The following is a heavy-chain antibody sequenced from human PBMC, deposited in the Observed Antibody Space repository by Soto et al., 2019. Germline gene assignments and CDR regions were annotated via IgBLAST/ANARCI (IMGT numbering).Heavy chain of an antibody. CDR1: GGSITSGAYY. CDR2: VYFTGGT. D-gene: IGHD5-12*01. V-gene: IGHV4-31*03. CDR3: ARVRLRLGYFDY. J-gene: IGHJ4*02. Sequence: LSLTCTVSGGSITSGAYYWSWIRQHPGKALEWIGYVYFTGGTYYNPSLKSRVTISADTSKNQFSLRLSSVTAADTAMYYCARVRLRLGYFDYWGQGTLVTVS.